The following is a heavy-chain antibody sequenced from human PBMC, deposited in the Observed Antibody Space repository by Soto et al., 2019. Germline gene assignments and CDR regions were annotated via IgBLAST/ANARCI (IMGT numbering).Heavy chain of an antibody. D-gene: IGHD6-19*01. CDR3: ARGKWLDNS. J-gene: IGHJ4*02. CDR2: INHSEST. CDR1: GGSLRDYY. Sequence: QVQLQQWGAGLLKPSETLSLTCAVYGGSLRDYYWSWIRQPPGKGLEWIGEINHSESTSYNPSLKSRVTISVDTSKNQFSLKLTSVTAAVTAVYYCARGKWLDNSWGQGTLVTVSS. V-gene: IGHV4-34*01.